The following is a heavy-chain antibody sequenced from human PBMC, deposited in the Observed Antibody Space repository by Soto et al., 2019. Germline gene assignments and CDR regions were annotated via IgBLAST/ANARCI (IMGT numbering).Heavy chain of an antibody. CDR3: ARAERDSGSSAVYYYGMDV. J-gene: IGHJ6*02. D-gene: IGHD6-6*01. CDR2: INHSGST. CDR1: GGSFSGYY. Sequence: QVQLQQWGAGLLKPSETLSLTCAVYGGSFSGYYWSWIRQPPGKGLEWIGEINHSGSTNYNPSLKGRVIISVDASKHQFCLKLSSVTAADTAVYYWARAERDSGSSAVYYYGMDVWGQGTTVTVSS. V-gene: IGHV4-34*01.